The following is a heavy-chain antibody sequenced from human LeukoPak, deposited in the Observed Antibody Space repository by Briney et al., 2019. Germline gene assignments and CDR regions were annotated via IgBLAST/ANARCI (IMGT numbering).Heavy chain of an antibody. J-gene: IGHJ4*02. CDR1: GFTVSSNY. D-gene: IGHD5-18*01. V-gene: IGHV3-66*01. CDR2: IYSGGST. Sequence: PGGSLGLSCAASGFTVSSNYMSWVRQAPGKGLEWVSVIYSGGSTYYADSVKGRFTISRDNSKNTLYLQMNSLRAEDTAVYYCASSSGYSYGYEGYWGQGTLVTVSS. CDR3: ASSSGYSYGYEGY.